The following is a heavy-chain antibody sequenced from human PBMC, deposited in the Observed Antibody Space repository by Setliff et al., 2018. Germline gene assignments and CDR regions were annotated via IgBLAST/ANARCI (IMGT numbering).Heavy chain of an antibody. CDR1: GASISNYY. Sequence: SETLSLTCSVSGASISNYYWSWIRQPPGKGLEWIGYIYSSGSTNYNPSLKSRVAISRDTSTNQLSLELRSVTAADTAVYYCAREPTRTGGFYYLDVWGEGTT. J-gene: IGHJ6*03. V-gene: IGHV4-4*08. D-gene: IGHD2-2*01. CDR2: IYSSGST. CDR3: AREPTRTGGFYYLDV.